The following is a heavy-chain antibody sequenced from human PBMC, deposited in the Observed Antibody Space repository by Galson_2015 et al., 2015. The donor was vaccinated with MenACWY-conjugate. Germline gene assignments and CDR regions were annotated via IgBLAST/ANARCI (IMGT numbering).Heavy chain of an antibody. V-gene: IGHV3-11*05. CDR3: ARDRPATASYYYYYGMDV. CDR1: GFTFSDYY. Sequence: SLRLSCAASGFTFSDYYMSWIRQAPGKGLEWVSYISSSSSYTNYADSVKGRFTISRDNAKNSLYLQMNSLRAEDTAVYYCARDRPATASYYYYYGMDVWGQGTTVTVS. D-gene: IGHD2-21*02. J-gene: IGHJ6*02. CDR2: ISSSSSYT.